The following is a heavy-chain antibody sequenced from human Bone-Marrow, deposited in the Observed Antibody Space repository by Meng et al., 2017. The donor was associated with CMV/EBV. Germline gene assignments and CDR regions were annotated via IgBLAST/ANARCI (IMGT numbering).Heavy chain of an antibody. V-gene: IGHV3-48*03. CDR1: GFTFSSYE. J-gene: IGHJ6*02. D-gene: IGHD2-2*01. Sequence: GESLKISCAASGFTFSSYEMNWVRQAPGKGLEWVSYISSSGSTIYYADSVKGRFTISRDNAQNSLYLQTYSLRAEDTAVYYCARYCSSTCCYLAVGYYGLDVWGQGTLVTVSS. CDR2: ISSSGSTI. CDR3: ARYCSSTCCYLAVGYYGLDV.